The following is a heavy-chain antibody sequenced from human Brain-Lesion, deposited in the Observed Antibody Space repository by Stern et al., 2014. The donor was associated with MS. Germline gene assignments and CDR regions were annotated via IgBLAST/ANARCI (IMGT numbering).Heavy chain of an antibody. CDR3: AGEEDIRYCSGGSCTGNWFDP. V-gene: IGHV4-39*01. Sequence: QVQLVQSGPGLVKPSETLSLTCTVAGGSVSSTSYAWAWIRQPPGKGLEWIGTIYYSGNTYYSPSLKSRLTLSLDTSKNQSSLQRRSVTAADTAVYYCAGEEDIRYCSGGSCTGNWFDPWGQGTLVTVSS. CDR1: GGSVSSTSYA. J-gene: IGHJ5*02. CDR2: IYYSGNT. D-gene: IGHD2-15*01.